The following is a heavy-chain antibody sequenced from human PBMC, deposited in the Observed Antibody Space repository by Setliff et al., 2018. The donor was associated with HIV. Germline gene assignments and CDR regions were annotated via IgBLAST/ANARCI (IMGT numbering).Heavy chain of an antibody. J-gene: IGHJ5*02. Sequence: SETLSLTCSVSGDSIGTYYRNWIRQTPGKRLEWIGFFYYGGSTDYNPALKNRVAISVDTSRNRVSLKMTSVTAADTAVYYCARARLLGGLLSWGRGALVTVSS. D-gene: IGHD7-27*01. V-gene: IGHV4-59*01. CDR1: GDSIGTYY. CDR3: ARARLLGGLLS. CDR2: FYYGGST.